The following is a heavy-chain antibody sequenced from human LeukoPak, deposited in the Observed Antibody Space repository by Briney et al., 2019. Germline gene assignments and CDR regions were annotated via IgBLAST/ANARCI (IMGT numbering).Heavy chain of an antibody. J-gene: IGHJ4*02. D-gene: IGHD1-26*01. CDR3: ARSVGPFDY. CDR2: ISSSSSTI. Sequence: GGSLRLSCAASGFTFSSYGMHWVRQAPGKGLEWVSYISSSSSTIYYADSVKGRFTISRDNAKNSLYLQMNSLRAEDTAVYYCARSVGPFDYWGQGTLVTVSS. V-gene: IGHV3-48*01. CDR1: GFTFSSYG.